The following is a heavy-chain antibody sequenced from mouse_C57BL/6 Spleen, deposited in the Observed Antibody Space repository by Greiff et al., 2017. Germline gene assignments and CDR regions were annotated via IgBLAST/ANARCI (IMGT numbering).Heavy chain of an antibody. CDR2: IDPSASYT. D-gene: IGHD1-1*01. V-gene: IGHV1-69*01. J-gene: IGHJ2*01. CDR3: ARPGYYYGSGYFDY. Sequence: QVQLQQPGAELVMPGASVTLSCKASGYTFTSYWMHWVKQRPGHGLAWIGEIDPSASYTNYNQTFKGKSTLTVDKSSSTAYMQRSSLTSEDSAVYYCARPGYYYGSGYFDYWGQGTTLTVSS. CDR1: GYTFTSYW.